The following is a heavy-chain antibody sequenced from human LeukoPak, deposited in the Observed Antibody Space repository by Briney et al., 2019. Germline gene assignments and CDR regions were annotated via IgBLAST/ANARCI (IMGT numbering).Heavy chain of an antibody. V-gene: IGHV1-2*02. CDR3: ARVRGGNWGSGFDP. CDR2: INPNSGGT. J-gene: IGHJ5*02. D-gene: IGHD7-27*01. Sequence: GASVKVSCKASGYTFTGYYMHWVRQAPGQGLEWMGWINPNSGGTNYAQKFQGRVTMTRDTSISTAYMELSRLRSDDTAVYYCARVRGGNWGSGFDPWGQGTLVTVSS. CDR1: GYTFTGYY.